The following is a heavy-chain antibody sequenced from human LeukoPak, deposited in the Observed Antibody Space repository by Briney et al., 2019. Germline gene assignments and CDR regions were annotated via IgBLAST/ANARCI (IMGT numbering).Heavy chain of an antibody. V-gene: IGHV3-30*14. J-gene: IGHJ6*03. CDR2: IAYDESKK. D-gene: IGHD6-13*01. Sequence: GGSLRLSCAASGFTFKSYSVYWVRQAPGKGLEWVAVIAYDESKKYYADSVKGRFTISRDNSKNTLYLQMNSLRAEDTAVYYCAKHYSSSWSAYYYYYMDVWGKGTTVTISS. CDR1: GFTFKSYS. CDR3: AKHYSSSWSAYYYYYMDV.